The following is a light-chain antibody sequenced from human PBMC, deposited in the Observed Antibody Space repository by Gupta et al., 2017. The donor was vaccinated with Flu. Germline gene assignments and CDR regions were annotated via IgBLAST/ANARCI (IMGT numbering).Light chain of an antibody. CDR3: VLYRCSGISV. J-gene: IGLJ3*02. CDR2: GTN. Sequence: QTVVTQEPSFSVSPGGTVTLTCGLSSGSVSTNYYPSWYQQTPGQAPRPLIYGTNTRSSGVPDRFSGSIRGNKAALTITGAQADDESDYYCVLYRCSGISVFGGGTKLTVL. CDR1: SGSVSTNYY. V-gene: IGLV8-61*01.